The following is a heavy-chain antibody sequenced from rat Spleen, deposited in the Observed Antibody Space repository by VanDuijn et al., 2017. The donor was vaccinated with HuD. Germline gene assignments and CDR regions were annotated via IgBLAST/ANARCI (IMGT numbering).Heavy chain of an antibody. J-gene: IGHJ2*01. CDR1: GYSITSGY. CDR2: ITYSGNT. Sequence: EVQLQESGPGLVKPSQSLSLTCSVTGYSITSGYGWSWIRKFPGNKMEWMGYITYSGNTSHNPSLKSRISITRDTSKNQFFLQLNSVTTEDAATYYCARWTYYGYNVLFDYWGQGVMVTVSS. D-gene: IGHD1-9*01. CDR3: ARWTYYGYNVLFDY. V-gene: IGHV3-1*01.